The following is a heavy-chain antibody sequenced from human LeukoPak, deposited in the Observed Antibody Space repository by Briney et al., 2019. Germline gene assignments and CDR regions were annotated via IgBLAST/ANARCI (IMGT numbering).Heavy chain of an antibody. V-gene: IGHV3-9*03. CDR2: ISWNGGSM. D-gene: IGHD4-17*01. J-gene: IGHJ4*02. CDR3: AKDIATDGDYLDY. CDR1: GFTFDDYA. Sequence: PGGSLRLSCAASGFTFDDYAMHWVRQAPGKGLEWVSGISWNGGSMGYADSVKGRFTISRDNAKNSLYLQMNSLRAEDMALYYCAKDIATDGDYLDYWGQGTLVTVSS.